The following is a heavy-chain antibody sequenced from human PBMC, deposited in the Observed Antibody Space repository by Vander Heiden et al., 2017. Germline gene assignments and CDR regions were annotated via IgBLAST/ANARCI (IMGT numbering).Heavy chain of an antibody. CDR3: ARDGEYDYVWGSYRGFDY. D-gene: IGHD3-16*02. J-gene: IGHJ4*02. V-gene: IGHV3-21*01. CDR1: GFTFSRYS. Sequence: EVQLVESGGGLVKPGGSLRLSCAASGFTFSRYSMNWVRQAPGKGLEWVSSISSSSSYIYYADSVKGRFTISRDNAKNSLYLQMNSLRAEDTAVYYCARDGEYDYVWGSYRGFDYWGQGTLVTVSS. CDR2: ISSSSSYI.